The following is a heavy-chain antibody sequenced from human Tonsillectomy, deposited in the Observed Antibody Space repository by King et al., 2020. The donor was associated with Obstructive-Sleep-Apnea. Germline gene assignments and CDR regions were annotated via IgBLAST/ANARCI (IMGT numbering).Heavy chain of an antibody. CDR2: IFYSGST. CDR3: ARRMLGTSHFDY. J-gene: IGHJ4*02. CDR1: GGSISRYY. Sequence: QLQESGPGLVKPSETLSLTCTVSGGSISRYYWSWIRQPPGKGLEWIGYIFYSGSTNYNPSLKSRVTITVDTSKNQFSLKLRSVTAADTAVYYCARRMLGTSHFDYWGQGTLVTVSS. V-gene: IGHV4-59*08. D-gene: IGHD7-27*01.